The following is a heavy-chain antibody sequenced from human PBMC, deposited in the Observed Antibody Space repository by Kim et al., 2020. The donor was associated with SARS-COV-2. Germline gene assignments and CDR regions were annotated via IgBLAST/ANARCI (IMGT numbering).Heavy chain of an antibody. J-gene: IGHJ4*02. Sequence: YYNPSLKSRVTISVDTSKNQFSLKLSSVTAADTAVYYCAREGGYDVGGDYWGQGTLVTVSS. V-gene: IGHV4-39*02. D-gene: IGHD5-12*01. CDR3: AREGGYDVGGDY.